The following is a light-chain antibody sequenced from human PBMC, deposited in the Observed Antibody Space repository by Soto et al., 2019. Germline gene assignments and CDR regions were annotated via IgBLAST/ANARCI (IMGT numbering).Light chain of an antibody. CDR3: SSYTSSSTLV. CDR1: SSDFGGFNF. CDR2: DVS. Sequence: QSALTQPASVSGSPGQSITFSCTGTSSDFGGFNFVSWYQQHPDKAPKLVIYDVSNRPSGISNRFSGSKSGNTASLTISGLQAEDEADYYCSSYTSSSTLVFGGGTKLTVL. V-gene: IGLV2-14*01. J-gene: IGLJ2*01.